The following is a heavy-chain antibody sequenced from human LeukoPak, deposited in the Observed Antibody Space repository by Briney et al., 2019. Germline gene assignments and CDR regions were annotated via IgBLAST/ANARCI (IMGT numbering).Heavy chain of an antibody. CDR1: GFTFSSYA. CDR2: ISGSGGST. D-gene: IGHD3-9*01. V-gene: IGHV3-23*01. CDR3: ARGKYYQILTGYSRGGYFDY. Sequence: GGSLRLSCAASGFTFSSYAMSWVRQAPGKGLEWVSAISGSGGSTYYADSVKGRFTISRDNSKSTLYLQMNSLRAEDTAVYYCARGKYYQILTGYSRGGYFDYWGQGTLVTVSS. J-gene: IGHJ4*02.